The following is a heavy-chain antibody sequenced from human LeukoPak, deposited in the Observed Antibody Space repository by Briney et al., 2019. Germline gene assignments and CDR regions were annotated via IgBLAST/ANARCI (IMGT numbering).Heavy chain of an antibody. CDR2: INAGNGNT. D-gene: IGHD6-13*01. Sequence: GASVKVSCKVSGYTFTTYAMHWVRQAPGQRLEWMGWINAGNGNTKYSQEFQGRVTITRDTSASTAYMELSSLRSEDMAVYYCARWIAAAGSFDYWGQGTLVTVSS. V-gene: IGHV1-3*03. CDR1: GYTFTTYA. CDR3: ARWIAAAGSFDY. J-gene: IGHJ4*02.